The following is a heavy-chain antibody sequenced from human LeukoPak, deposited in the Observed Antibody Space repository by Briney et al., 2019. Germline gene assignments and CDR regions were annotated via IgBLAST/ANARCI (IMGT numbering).Heavy chain of an antibody. Sequence: GGSLRLSCAASGFTFSSYGMHWVRQAPGKGLEWVAFIRYDGSIKYYADSVKGRFTISRDNSKNTLYLQMDSLRVEDTAVYYCARGLVVVPAVSDYWGQGTLVTVSS. J-gene: IGHJ4*02. V-gene: IGHV3-30*02. D-gene: IGHD2-2*01. CDR1: GFTFSSYG. CDR3: ARGLVVVPAVSDY. CDR2: IRYDGSIK.